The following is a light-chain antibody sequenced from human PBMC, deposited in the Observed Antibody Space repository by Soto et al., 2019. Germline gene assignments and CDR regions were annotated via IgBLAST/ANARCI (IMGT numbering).Light chain of an antibody. CDR3: QQYDSSPMYT. CDR1: QTVSSSY. Sequence: EVVLTQSPGTLSLSPGERATLSCRASQTVSSSYLGWYQQKPGQAPRLLMNGASSRATGTPDRVSGSGSGTDFTLTISRLEPEDFAVYYCQQYDSSPMYTFGQGTKLEIK. J-gene: IGKJ2*01. V-gene: IGKV3-20*01. CDR2: GAS.